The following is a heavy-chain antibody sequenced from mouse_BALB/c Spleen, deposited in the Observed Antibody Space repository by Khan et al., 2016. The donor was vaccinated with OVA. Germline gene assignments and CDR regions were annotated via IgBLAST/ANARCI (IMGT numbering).Heavy chain of an antibody. V-gene: IGHV1-7*01. CDR3: TRDRMDY. Sequence: QVQLQQSGAELAKPGASVKMSCKASGYTFTSYWMHWVKQRPGQGLEWIGYINPTSGYTDYNEKFKDKATLSADKSSSTAYMQLSSLTSEDAAGYYCTRDRMDYWGQGTTLTVSS. CDR1: GYTFTSYW. CDR2: INPTSGYT. J-gene: IGHJ2*01.